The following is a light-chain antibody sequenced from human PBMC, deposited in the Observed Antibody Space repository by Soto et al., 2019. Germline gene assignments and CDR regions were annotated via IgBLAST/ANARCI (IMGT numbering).Light chain of an antibody. V-gene: IGKV3-20*01. Sequence: ELVLTQSPGTLSLSPGESAPLSCRASQPVSSNFLAWYQQKPGQAPRLLIYGVSSRASGIPDRFFGSGSGTDFTLTINRLEPEDFAVYYCQQYANSPITFGQGTRLEIK. J-gene: IGKJ5*01. CDR3: QQYANSPIT. CDR1: QPVSSNF. CDR2: GVS.